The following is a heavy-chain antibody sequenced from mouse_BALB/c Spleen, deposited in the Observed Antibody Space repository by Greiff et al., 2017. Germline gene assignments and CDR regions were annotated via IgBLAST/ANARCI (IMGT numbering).Heavy chain of an antibody. V-gene: IGHV1-69*02. CDR3: TREDYSGY. Sequence: VQLQQPGAELVRPGASVKLSCKASGYTFTSYWINWVKQRPGQGLEWIGNIYPSDSYTNYNQKFKDKATLTVDKSSSTAYMQLSSPTSEDSAVYYCTREDYSGYWGQGTTLTVSS. CDR2: IYPSDSYT. CDR1: GYTFTSYW. J-gene: IGHJ2*01. D-gene: IGHD2-12*01.